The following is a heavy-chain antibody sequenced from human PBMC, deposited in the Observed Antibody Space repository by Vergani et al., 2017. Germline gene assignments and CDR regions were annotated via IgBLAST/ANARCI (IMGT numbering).Heavy chain of an antibody. V-gene: IGHV4-30-4*01. CDR2: IYYSGST. CDR3: AXDRRVLQEQRVRASGMDV. J-gene: IGHJ6*02. D-gene: IGHD6-13*01. Sequence: QVQLQESGPGLVKPSQTLSLTCTVSGGSISSGDYYWSWIRQPPGKGREWIGYIYYSGSTYYNPSLKSRVTISVAPSKNQFSLKLSSVTAADTAVYYCAXDRRVLQEQRVRASGMDVGGQGSTVTVSS. CDR1: GGSISSGDYY.